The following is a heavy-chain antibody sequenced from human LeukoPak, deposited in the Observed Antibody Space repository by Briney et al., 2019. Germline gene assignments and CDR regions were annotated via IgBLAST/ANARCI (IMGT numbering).Heavy chain of an antibody. D-gene: IGHD3-10*01. V-gene: IGHV3-30*02. CDR1: GLTFTSYG. J-gene: IGHJ4*02. CDR3: VKVAKYYYGSETYYFFEH. Sequence: PGGSLRLSCAASGLTFTSYGMHWVRQAPGKRLEWVAFIWFDGTDKYYADSVKGRFTISRDNSKNTLYLQMNSLRVEDTGIYYCVKVAKYYYGSETYYFFEHWGQGTPVTASS. CDR2: IWFDGTDK.